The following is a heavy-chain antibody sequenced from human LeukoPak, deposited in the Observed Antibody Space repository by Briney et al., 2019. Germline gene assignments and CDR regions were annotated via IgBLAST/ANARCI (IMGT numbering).Heavy chain of an antibody. CDR3: ARHDPHLYY. CDR2: INSDGSST. CDR1: GFTFSSYW. V-gene: IGHV3-74*01. J-gene: IGHJ4*02. Sequence: GGSLRLSCAASGFTFSSYWMHWVRQAPGKGLVWVSRINSDGSSTIYADSVKGRFTISRDNARNTLYLQMNSLGAEDTAVYYCARHDPHLYYWGQGTLVTVSS.